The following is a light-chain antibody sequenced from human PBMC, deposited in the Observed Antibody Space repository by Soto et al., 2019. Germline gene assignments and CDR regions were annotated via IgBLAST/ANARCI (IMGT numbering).Light chain of an antibody. Sequence: DIVMTQSPDSLAVSLGERATINCKSSQTVLHSPNNKNYLVWYQQKPGQPPKMLIYWASTRASGVPDRFSGSGSGTDFTLTISSLQAEDVAVYYCQQYYSSPITFGQGSKLEIK. CDR1: QTVLHSPNNKNY. CDR2: WAS. J-gene: IGKJ2*01. V-gene: IGKV4-1*01. CDR3: QQYYSSPIT.